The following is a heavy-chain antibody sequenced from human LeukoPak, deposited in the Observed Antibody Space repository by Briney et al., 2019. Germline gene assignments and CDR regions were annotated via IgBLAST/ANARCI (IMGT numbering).Heavy chain of an antibody. CDR1: GGTFSSYA. CDR3: ARDTAMVGYYFDY. J-gene: IGHJ4*02. D-gene: IGHD5-18*01. CDR2: IIPILGIA. Sequence: SVKVSCKASGGTFSSYAISWVRQAPGQGLEWMGRIIPILGIANYAQKFQGRVTITADQSTSTAYMELSSLRSEDTAVYYCARDTAMVGYYFDYWGQGTLVTVSS. V-gene: IGHV1-69*04.